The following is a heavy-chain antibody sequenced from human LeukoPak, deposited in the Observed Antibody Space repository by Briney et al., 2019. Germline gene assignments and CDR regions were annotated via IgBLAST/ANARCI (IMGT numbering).Heavy chain of an antibody. D-gene: IGHD6-13*01. V-gene: IGHV4-4*02. Sequence: NLSGTLSLTCAVSGGSTSSSNWWSGVRRPPGKGREWIGEIYNSGGTNSNPSLKSRVTISVDKSKNQCSLKLSSVTAADTAVYYCARVAGAAAGTFDYCGQGTLVTVSS. J-gene: IGHJ4*02. CDR2: IYNSGGT. CDR3: ARVAGAAAGTFDY. CDR1: GGSTSSSNW.